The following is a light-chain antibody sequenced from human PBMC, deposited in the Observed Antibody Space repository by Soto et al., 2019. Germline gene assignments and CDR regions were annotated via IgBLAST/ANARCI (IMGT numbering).Light chain of an antibody. J-gene: IGKJ3*01. CDR1: QDVSRY. Sequence: DLQLTQSPSFLSASVGDRVTITCRASQDVSRYLAWYQQKPGKAPNLLIYAASTLRSGVPSRFSGSGSETEFTLTVSSLQPEDFATYYCQQLNSYVFAFGPATKVDIK. V-gene: IGKV1-9*01. CDR2: AAS. CDR3: QQLNSYVFA.